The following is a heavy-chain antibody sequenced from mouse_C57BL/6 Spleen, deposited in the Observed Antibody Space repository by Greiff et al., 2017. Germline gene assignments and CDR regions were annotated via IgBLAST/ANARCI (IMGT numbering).Heavy chain of an antibody. CDR3: AREGWLPPMDY. CDR1: GYSITSGYY. Sequence: EVKLQESGPGLVKPSQSLSLTCSVTGYSITSGYYWNWIRQFPGNKLEWMGYISYDGSNNYNPSLKNRISITRDTSKNQFFLKLNSVTTEDTATYYCAREGWLPPMDYWGQGTSVTVSS. J-gene: IGHJ4*01. V-gene: IGHV3-6*01. CDR2: ISYDGSN. D-gene: IGHD2-3*01.